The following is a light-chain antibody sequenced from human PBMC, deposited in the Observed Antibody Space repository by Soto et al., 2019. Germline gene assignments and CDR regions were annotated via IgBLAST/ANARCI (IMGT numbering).Light chain of an antibody. V-gene: IGKV3-11*01. J-gene: IGKJ5*01. CDR2: DAS. Sequence: EIVLTQSPATLSLSPGERATLSCRASQSVSSYLAWYQQKPGQAPRLLIYDASNRATGIPVRFSGSGSGTDFTLTISSLEAEDFAVYYCQQRSDWTITFGQGTRLEIK. CDR3: QQRSDWTIT. CDR1: QSVSSY.